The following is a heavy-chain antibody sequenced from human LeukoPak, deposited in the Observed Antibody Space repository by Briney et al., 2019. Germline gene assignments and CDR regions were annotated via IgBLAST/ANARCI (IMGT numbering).Heavy chain of an antibody. CDR2: IRYEGTSK. Sequence: GGSLRLSCAASGFTFSSYGMHWVRQAPDKGLEWVAFIRYEGTSKYYADSVKGRFTISRDNSKNTLYLQMNSLRAEDTAVYYCAKESHYYDSGAFDIWGQGTMVTVSS. J-gene: IGHJ3*02. CDR3: AKESHYYDSGAFDI. CDR1: GFTFSSYG. D-gene: IGHD3-22*01. V-gene: IGHV3-30*02.